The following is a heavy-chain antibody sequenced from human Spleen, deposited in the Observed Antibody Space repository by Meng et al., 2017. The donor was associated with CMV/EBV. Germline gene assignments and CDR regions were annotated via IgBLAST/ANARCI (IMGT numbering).Heavy chain of an antibody. CDR2: INHSGST. V-gene: IGHV4-34*01. CDR1: GVSFICCY. CDR3: ARRPQWLLNFDY. Sequence: VDLARWGERMLRPSGTQALSCAGKGVSFICCYGSWSRQPPGRGLEWIGEINHSGSTNSNPSLIIRVTISVDTSKNQFSLKLSSVTAADTAVYYCARRPQWLLNFDYWGQGTLVTVSS. D-gene: IGHD3-22*01. J-gene: IGHJ4*02.